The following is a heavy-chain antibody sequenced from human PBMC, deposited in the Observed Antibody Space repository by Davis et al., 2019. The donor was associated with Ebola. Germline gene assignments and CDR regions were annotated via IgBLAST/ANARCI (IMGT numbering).Heavy chain of an antibody. V-gene: IGHV4-34*01. CDR3: ARLGGGFSLVDQ. D-gene: IGHD4-23*01. J-gene: IGHJ4*02. CDR2: INHSGST. Sequence: MPGGSLRLSCAVYGGSFSGYYWSWIRQPPGKGLEWIGEINHSGSTNYNPSLRSRVTMSVDTSKNQFSLSLSSVTAPDTAVYYCARLGGGFSLVDQWGQGTLVTVSS. CDR1: GGSFSGYY.